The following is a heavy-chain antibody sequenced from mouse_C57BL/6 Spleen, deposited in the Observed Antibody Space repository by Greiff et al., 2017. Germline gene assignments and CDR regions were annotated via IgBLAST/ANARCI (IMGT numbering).Heavy chain of an antibody. CDR3: ARGGDYDGGDYFDD. Sequence: QVQLQQPGAELVRPGTSVKLSCKASGYTFTSYWMHWVKQRPGQGLEWIGVIDPSDSYTNYNQKFKGKATLTVDTSSSPAYMQLSSLTSEDSAVYYCARGGDYDGGDYFDDWGQGTTLTVSS. CDR2: IDPSDSYT. CDR1: GYTFTSYW. V-gene: IGHV1-59*01. J-gene: IGHJ2*01. D-gene: IGHD2-4*01.